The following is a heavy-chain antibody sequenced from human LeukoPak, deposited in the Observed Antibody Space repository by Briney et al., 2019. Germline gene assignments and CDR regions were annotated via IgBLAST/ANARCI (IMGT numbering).Heavy chain of an antibody. CDR1: GFTFSNYG. J-gene: IGHJ6*03. D-gene: IGHD6-6*01. Sequence: GGSLRLSCAASGFTFSNYGMSWVRQAPGKGLEWVANIKQDGSEKYYVNSVKGRFTISRDNSKNTLYLQMNSLRAEDTAVYYCAKFGSSIYYYYYYMDVWGKGTTVTVSS. CDR3: AKFGSSIYYYYYYMDV. V-gene: IGHV3-7*03. CDR2: IKQDGSEK.